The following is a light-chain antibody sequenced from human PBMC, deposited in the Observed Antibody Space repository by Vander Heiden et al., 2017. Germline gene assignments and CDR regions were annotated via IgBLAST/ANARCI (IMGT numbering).Light chain of an antibody. J-gene: IGKJ2*01. CDR1: QSVSSY. CDR3: QQRSNWPYT. CDR2: DAS. Sequence: IVLPQSPATLSLSPGERATLSCRASQSVSSYLAWYQQKPGQAPRLLIYDASNRATGIPARFSGSGSGTDFTLTISSLEPEDFAVYYCQQRSNWPYTFGQGTKLEIK. V-gene: IGKV3-11*01.